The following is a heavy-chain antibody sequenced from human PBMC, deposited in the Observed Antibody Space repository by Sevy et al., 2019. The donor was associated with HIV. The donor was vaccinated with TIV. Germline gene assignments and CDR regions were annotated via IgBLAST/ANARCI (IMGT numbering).Heavy chain of an antibody. J-gene: IGHJ4*02. D-gene: IGHD3-22*01. Sequence: SETLSLTCTVSGGSISNYYWSWIRQPPGQGLEWIGYIHYSGTTSYNPSLKSRVTMSVDTSKNQLSLKLTSVTSADTAVYFCARRGSTYYYDSIALDYWGQGTLVTVSS. V-gene: IGHV4-59*01. CDR2: IHYSGTT. CDR3: ARRGSTYYYDSIALDY. CDR1: GGSISNYY.